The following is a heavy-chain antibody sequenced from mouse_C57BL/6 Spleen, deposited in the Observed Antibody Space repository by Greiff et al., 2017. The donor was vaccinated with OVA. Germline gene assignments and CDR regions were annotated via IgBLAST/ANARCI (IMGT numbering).Heavy chain of an antibody. V-gene: IGHV1-76*01. J-gene: IGHJ2*01. CDR1: GYTFTDYY. CDR3: ARRDFDY. CDR2: IYPGSGNT. Sequence: LQESGAELVRPGASVKLSCKASGYTFTDYYINWVKQRPGQGLEWIARIYPGSGNTYYNEKFKGKATLTAEKSSSTAYMQLSSLTSEDSAVYFCARRDFDYWGQGTTLTVSS.